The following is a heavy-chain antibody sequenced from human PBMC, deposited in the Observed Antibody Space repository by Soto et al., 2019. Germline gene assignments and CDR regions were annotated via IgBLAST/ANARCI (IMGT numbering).Heavy chain of an antibody. V-gene: IGHV5-51*01. Sequence: GESLKISCESHGYSFTTYWITWVRQKPGKGLEWVGSFHPGESDTRYSPSFQGQVTISADRSLATAYLQWSSLQAADTAIYYCARHEATYYNFYGMGVWGQGTTVTVSS. CDR3: ARHEATYYNFYGMGV. CDR2: FHPGESDT. J-gene: IGHJ6*02. CDR1: GYSFTTYW.